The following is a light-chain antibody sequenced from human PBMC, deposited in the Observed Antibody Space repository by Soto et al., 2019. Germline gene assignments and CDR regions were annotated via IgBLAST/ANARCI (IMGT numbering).Light chain of an antibody. CDR1: QSVSSNY. CDR3: QQYGGSPIT. Sequence: EIVLTQSPGTLSLSPGERATFSCRASQSVSSNYLAWYQQKPGQAPRLLIYGAFKRATGIPDRFSGSGSGTDFTLTISRMEPEDFAVYFCQQYGGSPITFGLGTRLEI. J-gene: IGKJ5*01. CDR2: GAF. V-gene: IGKV3-20*01.